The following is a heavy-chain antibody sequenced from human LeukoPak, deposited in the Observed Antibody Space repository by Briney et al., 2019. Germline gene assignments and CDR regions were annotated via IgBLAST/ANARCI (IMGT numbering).Heavy chain of an antibody. D-gene: IGHD5-12*01. J-gene: IGHJ6*02. Sequence: ASVKVSCKASGGTFSSYAISWVRQAPGQGLEWMGRIIPILGIANYAQKFQGRVTITADKSTSTAYMELSSLRSEDTAVYYCARASGYDPRPYYYGMDVWGQGTTVTVSS. V-gene: IGHV1-69*04. CDR2: IIPILGIA. CDR3: ARASGYDPRPYYYGMDV. CDR1: GGTFSSYA.